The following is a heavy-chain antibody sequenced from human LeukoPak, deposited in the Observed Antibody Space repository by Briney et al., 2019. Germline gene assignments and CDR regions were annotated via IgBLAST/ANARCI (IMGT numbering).Heavy chain of an antibody. J-gene: IGHJ4*02. D-gene: IGHD2-15*01. CDR3: AKDARCGGSCYSSY. V-gene: IGHV3-23*01. CDR2: ISGSGGST. CDR1: GFTYSSYA. Sequence: PGGSLRLSCAASGFTYSSYAMSWVRQAPGKGLEWVSAISGSGGSTYYADSVKGRFTISRDNSKNTLYLQMNSLRAEDTAVYYCAKDARCGGSCYSSYWGQGTLVTVSS.